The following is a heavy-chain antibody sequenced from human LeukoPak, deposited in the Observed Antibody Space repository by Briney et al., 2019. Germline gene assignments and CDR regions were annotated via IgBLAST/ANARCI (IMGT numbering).Heavy chain of an antibody. J-gene: IGHJ3*01. CDR3: ARRITILREVMRLHAFDL. D-gene: IGHD3-10*01. CDR2: INHSGST. CDR1: GESFSGYY. Sequence: SETLSLICAFYGESFSGYYWSWIRQPPGKGLEWIGEINHSGSTNYNPSLKSRVTISVDTSKNQFSLKLSSVTAADTAVYYCARRITILREVMRLHAFDLWRQGTMVTVSS. V-gene: IGHV4-34*01.